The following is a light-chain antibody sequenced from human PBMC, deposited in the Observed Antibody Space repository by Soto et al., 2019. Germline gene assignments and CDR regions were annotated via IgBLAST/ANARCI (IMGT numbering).Light chain of an antibody. CDR2: RDN. CDR3: AAWDDSLIGYV. V-gene: IGLV1-44*01. CDR1: SSNIGSKT. J-gene: IGLJ1*01. Sequence: QLVLTQPPSASGTPGQRVTISCSGSSSNIGSKTVNWYQQLPGTAPKLLIYRDNQRPSGVPDRFSGSRSGTSASLAISGLQSEDEADYYCAAWDDSLIGYVFGTGTKLTVL.